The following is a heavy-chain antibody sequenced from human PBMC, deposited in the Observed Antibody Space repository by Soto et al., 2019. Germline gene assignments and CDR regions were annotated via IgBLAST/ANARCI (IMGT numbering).Heavy chain of an antibody. CDR1: GFTFSSYG. V-gene: IGHV3-30*03. J-gene: IGHJ4*02. Sequence: QVQLVESGGGVVQPGRSLRLSCAASGFTFSSYGRHWVRQAPGKGLEWVAVISYDGSNKYYADSVKGRFTISRDNSKNTLYLQMTSLRAEDTAVYYCAPWFGAFDYWGQGTLVTVSS. CDR3: APWFGAFDY. D-gene: IGHD3-10*01. CDR2: ISYDGSNK.